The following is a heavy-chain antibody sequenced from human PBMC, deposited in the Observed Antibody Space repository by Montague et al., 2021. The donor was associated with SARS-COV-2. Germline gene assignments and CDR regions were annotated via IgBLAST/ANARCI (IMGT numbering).Heavy chain of an antibody. Sequence: SETLSLTCTVSGGSISSSSYYWGWIRQPPGKGLEWIGIIYYSGSTYYSPSLKRRVTISVDTSKNQFSLKLSSVTAADTAVYYCASPGGYYDSSGLLGLDYWGQGTLVTVSS. CDR1: GGSISSSSYY. CDR2: IYYSGST. D-gene: IGHD3-22*01. CDR3: ASPGGYYDSSGLLGLDY. J-gene: IGHJ4*02. V-gene: IGHV4-39*01.